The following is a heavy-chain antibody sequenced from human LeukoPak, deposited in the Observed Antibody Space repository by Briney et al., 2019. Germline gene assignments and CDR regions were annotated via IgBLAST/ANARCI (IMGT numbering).Heavy chain of an antibody. Sequence: SETLSLTCTVSGGSISSYHWSWIRQPPGKGLEWIGYIYYSGSTNYNPSLKSRVTTSVDTSKNQFSLKLSSVTAADTAVYYCARHFLWFGELMAFDYWGQGTLVTVSS. D-gene: IGHD3-10*01. CDR1: GGSISSYH. V-gene: IGHV4-59*08. J-gene: IGHJ4*02. CDR2: IYYSGST. CDR3: ARHFLWFGELMAFDY.